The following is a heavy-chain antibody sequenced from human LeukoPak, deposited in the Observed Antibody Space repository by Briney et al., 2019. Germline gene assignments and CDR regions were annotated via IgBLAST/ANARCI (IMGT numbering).Heavy chain of an antibody. CDR1: GFTFSSYA. CDR2: TSYDGSNK. V-gene: IGHV3-30-3*01. CDR3: AYLTSGSYPFDY. J-gene: IGHJ4*02. Sequence: GGSLRLSCAASGFTFSSYAMHWVRQAPGKGLEWVAVTSYDGSNKYYADSVKGRFTISRDNSKDTLYLQMNSLRADDTALYYCAYLTSGSYPFDYWGQGTLVTVSS. D-gene: IGHD1-26*01.